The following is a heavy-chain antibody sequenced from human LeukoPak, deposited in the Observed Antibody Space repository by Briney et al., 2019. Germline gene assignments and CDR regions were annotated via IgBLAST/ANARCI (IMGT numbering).Heavy chain of an antibody. Sequence: PSETLSLTCTVSGGSISGGSYYWSWIRQPAGKGLEWIGRIYTSGSTNYNPSLKSRVTISVDTSKNQFSLKLSSVTAADTAVYYCARELGYCSSTSCREVDYWGQGTLVTVSS. CDR1: GGSISGGSYY. D-gene: IGHD2-2*01. V-gene: IGHV4-61*02. CDR2: IYTSGST. J-gene: IGHJ4*02. CDR3: ARELGYCSSTSCREVDY.